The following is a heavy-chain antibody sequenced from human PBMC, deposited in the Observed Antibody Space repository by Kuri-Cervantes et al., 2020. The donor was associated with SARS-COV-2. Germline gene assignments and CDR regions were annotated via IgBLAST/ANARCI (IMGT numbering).Heavy chain of an antibody. CDR1: GVTFSSYS. CDR3: ARESLPRWGYSRDPFDI. D-gene: IGHD2-15*01. J-gene: IGHJ3*02. V-gene: IGHV3-21*01. Sequence: GGFLRPPVQTSGVTFSSYSMNWVRQAPGKGLEWVSSISSSSSYIYYADSVKGRFTISRGNAKNSLYLQMNSLRAEDTAVYYCARESLPRWGYSRDPFDIWGQGTMVTVSS. CDR2: ISSSSSYI.